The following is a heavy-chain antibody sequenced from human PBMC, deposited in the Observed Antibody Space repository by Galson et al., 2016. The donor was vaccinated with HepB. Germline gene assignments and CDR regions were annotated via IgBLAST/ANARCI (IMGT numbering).Heavy chain of an antibody. CDR3: AKGQRSTWWDGMDV. CDR1: GFTFDDYA. V-gene: IGHV3-9*01. D-gene: IGHD6-13*01. J-gene: IGHJ6*02. Sequence: SLRLSCAASGFTFDDYAMYWVRQAPGKGLEWVSGISWNSGSIGYADSVKGRFAISRDNAQNSLYLQMNSLRAEDTALYYCAKGQRSTWWDGMDVWGQGTTVTVSS. CDR2: ISWNSGSI.